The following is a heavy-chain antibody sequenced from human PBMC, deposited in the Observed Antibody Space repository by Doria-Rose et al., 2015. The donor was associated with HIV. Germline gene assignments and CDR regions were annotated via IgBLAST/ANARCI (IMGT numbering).Heavy chain of an antibody. J-gene: IGHJ4*02. D-gene: IGHD3-3*01. Sequence: QLQESGPGLVKPSETLSLTCSVSGASVSSRGYYWNWIRQVPGKGLESLGYTYYTGTSDYSPSLKSRLNMAVGTSKNQFSLKLSFVTVADTAVYYCARMGSYRELDYWGQGALVIVSA. V-gene: IGHV4-31*03. CDR1: GASVSSRGYY. CDR2: TYYTGTS. CDR3: ARMGSYRELDY.